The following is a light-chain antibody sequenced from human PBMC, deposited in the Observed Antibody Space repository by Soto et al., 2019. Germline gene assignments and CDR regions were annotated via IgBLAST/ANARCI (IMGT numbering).Light chain of an antibody. Sequence: DIQMTQSPSSLSASVGDRVTITCRASQSISSYLNWYQQKPAKAPKLLIYAASSLQSGVPSRFSGSGSGTDFTLTISSLQPEDFATYYCRQSYSTPETFGQGTKLEIK. CDR1: QSISSY. J-gene: IGKJ2*01. V-gene: IGKV1-39*01. CDR3: RQSYSTPET. CDR2: AAS.